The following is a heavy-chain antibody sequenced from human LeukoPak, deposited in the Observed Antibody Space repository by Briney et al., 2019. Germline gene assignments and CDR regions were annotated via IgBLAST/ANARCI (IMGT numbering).Heavy chain of an antibody. CDR2: INPNSGGT. CDR3: VRDLSYSWWEQLVPGY. V-gene: IGHV1-2*02. J-gene: IGHJ4*02. Sequence: ASVKVSCKASGYTFTGYYMHWVRQAPGQGLEWMGWINPNSGGTNYAQKFQGRVTMTRDTSISTAYMELSRLRSDDTAVYYCVRDLSYSWWEQLVPGYWGQGTLVTVSS. CDR1: GYTFTGYY. D-gene: IGHD6-6*01.